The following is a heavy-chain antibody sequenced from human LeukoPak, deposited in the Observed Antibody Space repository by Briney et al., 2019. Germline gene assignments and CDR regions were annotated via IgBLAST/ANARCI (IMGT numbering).Heavy chain of an antibody. CDR2: IYHSGSGST. J-gene: IGHJ4*02. Sequence: SETLSLTCTVSGGSISSGGHSWSWIRQPPGKGLEWIGYIYHSGSGSTNYNPSLKSRVTISIDTSKNQFSLKLSSVTAADTAVYYCARTAYDSSGNFFDYWGQGTLVTVSS. V-gene: IGHV4-61*08. CDR3: ARTAYDSSGNFFDY. CDR1: GGSISSGGHS. D-gene: IGHD3-22*01.